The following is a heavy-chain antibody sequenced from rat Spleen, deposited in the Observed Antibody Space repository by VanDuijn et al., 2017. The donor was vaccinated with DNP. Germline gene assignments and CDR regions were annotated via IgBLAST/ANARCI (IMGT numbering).Heavy chain of an antibody. D-gene: IGHD1-12*01. J-gene: IGHJ2*01. V-gene: IGHV5S13*01. CDR3: STLNYYASLSGYFDY. CDR2: ISTVGDNA. CDR1: GFIFSDYN. Sequence: EVQVLESGGGLVQPGRSLKLSCAASGFIFSDYNMAWVRQAPTKGLEWVASISTVGDNAYYRDSVKGRFTISRDNAKNTQFLQMDSLRSEDTATYYCSTLNYYASLSGYFDYWGQGVMVTVSS.